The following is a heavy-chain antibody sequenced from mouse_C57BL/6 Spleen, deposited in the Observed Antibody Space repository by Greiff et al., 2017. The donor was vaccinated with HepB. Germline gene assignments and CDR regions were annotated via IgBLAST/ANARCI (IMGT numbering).Heavy chain of an antibody. CDR1: GYTFTDYN. CDR2: INPNNGGT. J-gene: IGHJ3*01. Sequence: EVQLQQSGPELVKPGASVKIPCKASGYTFTDYNMDWVKQSHGKSLEWIGDINPNNGGTIYNQKFKGKATLTVDKSSSTAYMELRSLTSEDTAVYYCARGGYGTLAYWGQGTLVTVSA. V-gene: IGHV1-18*01. D-gene: IGHD2-10*02. CDR3: ARGGYGTLAY.